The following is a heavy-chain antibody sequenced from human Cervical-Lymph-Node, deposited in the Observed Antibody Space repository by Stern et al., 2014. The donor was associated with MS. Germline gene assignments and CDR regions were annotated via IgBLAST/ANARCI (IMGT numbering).Heavy chain of an antibody. Sequence: VQLVESGGVVVQPGGSLRLSCAASGFTFGTYAMHWVRQVTRKGMEWVSINTWNGGSTYYADSVKGRFTISRDNNKNSLYLQMNSLRVEDTAFYYCAKDRDSGSYEIDYWGRGTLVTVSS. D-gene: IGHD1-26*01. CDR2: NTWNGGST. CDR3: AKDRDSGSYEIDY. CDR1: GFTFGTYA. J-gene: IGHJ4*02. V-gene: IGHV3-43D*03.